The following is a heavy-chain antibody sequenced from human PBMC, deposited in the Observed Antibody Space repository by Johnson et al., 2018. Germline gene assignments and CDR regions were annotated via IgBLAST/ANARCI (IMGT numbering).Heavy chain of an antibody. D-gene: IGHD2-2*01. CDR3: ATGGVLMEYQDAFDI. CDR2: ISYDGSNK. V-gene: IGHV3-30*03. Sequence: QVQLVQSGGSVVQXGRSLRLXCAASGFTFRSYGMHWVRQATGKGLVWVAVISYDGSNKYYADSVKGRFTISRHNSQNTLYLQMNSLRAEETAVYYCATGGVLMEYQDAFDIWGQGTMVTVSS. CDR1: GFTFRSYG. J-gene: IGHJ3*02.